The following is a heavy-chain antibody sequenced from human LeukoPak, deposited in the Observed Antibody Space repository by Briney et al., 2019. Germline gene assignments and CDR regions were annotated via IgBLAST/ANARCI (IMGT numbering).Heavy chain of an antibody. CDR1: GFTFSSYG. CDR2: IWYDGSNK. J-gene: IGHJ4*02. Sequence: PGRSLRLSCAASGFTFSSYGMHWVRQAPGKGLEWVAVIWYDGSNKYYADSVKGRFTISRDNSKNTLYLQMISLRAEDTAVYYCAKDHSVDYDSSGSDYYFDYWGQGTLVTVSS. D-gene: IGHD3-22*01. V-gene: IGHV3-33*06. CDR3: AKDHSVDYDSSGSDYYFDY.